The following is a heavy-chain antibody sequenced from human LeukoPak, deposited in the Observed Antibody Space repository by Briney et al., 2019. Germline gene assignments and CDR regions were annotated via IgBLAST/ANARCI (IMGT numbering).Heavy chain of an antibody. V-gene: IGHV4-4*02. D-gene: IGHD6-13*01. Sequence: SETLSLTCAVSGGSISSSNWWSWVRQPPGKGLEWIGEINHSGSTNYNPSLKSRVTISVDTSKNQFSLKLSSVTAADTAVYYCARGSVRVSGAFDIWGQGTMVTVSS. CDR3: ARGSVRVSGAFDI. CDR2: INHSGST. CDR1: GGSISSSNW. J-gene: IGHJ3*02.